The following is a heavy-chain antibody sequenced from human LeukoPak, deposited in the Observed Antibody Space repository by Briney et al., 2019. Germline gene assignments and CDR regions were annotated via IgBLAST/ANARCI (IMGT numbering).Heavy chain of an antibody. J-gene: IGHJ4*02. CDR2: IRYDGSNK. V-gene: IGHV3-30*02. Sequence: PGGSLRLSCAASGFTFNSYGMHWVRQAPGKGLEWVAFIRYDGSNKYYADSVKGRFTISRDNAKNSLYLQMNSLRAEDTAVYYCARGAVYSSRGIDYWGQGTLVTVSS. CDR1: GFTFNSYG. D-gene: IGHD6-13*01. CDR3: ARGAVYSSRGIDY.